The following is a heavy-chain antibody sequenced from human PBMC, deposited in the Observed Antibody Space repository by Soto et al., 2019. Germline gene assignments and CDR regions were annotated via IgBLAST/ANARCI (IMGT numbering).Heavy chain of an antibody. V-gene: IGHV3-23*01. D-gene: IGHD6-19*01. J-gene: IGHJ5*02. CDR2: ISDNGGTT. Sequence: PGGSLRLSCVASGFTFSSSAMSWVRQAPGKGLEWVSVISDNGGTTSYADSVKGRFTISRDNSKNTLHLQMNSLRADDTAMYYCAKDKYGSGWYNWLDPWGQGTRVTVSS. CDR1: GFTFSSSA. CDR3: AKDKYGSGWYNWLDP.